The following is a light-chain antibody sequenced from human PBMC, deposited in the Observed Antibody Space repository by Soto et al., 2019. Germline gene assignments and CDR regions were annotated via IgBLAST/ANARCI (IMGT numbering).Light chain of an antibody. Sequence: DIVLTQSPGTLSLSPGDRATLSCRASQSVTSSYVAWYQHKPGQAPRLLIYGASSRATGIPDRFSGSGSGTDFTLTISRLEPEDFAVYYCQQDGGSPLTFGGGTKVEIK. CDR3: QQDGGSPLT. CDR1: QSVTSSY. V-gene: IGKV3-20*01. J-gene: IGKJ4*01. CDR2: GAS.